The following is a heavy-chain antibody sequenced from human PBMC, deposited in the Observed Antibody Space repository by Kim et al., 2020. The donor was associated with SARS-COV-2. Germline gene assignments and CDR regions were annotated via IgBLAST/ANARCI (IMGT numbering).Heavy chain of an antibody. CDR2: INHSGST. D-gene: IGHD6-13*01. J-gene: IGHJ6*02. Sequence: SETLSLTCAVYGGSFSGYYWSWIRQPPGKGLEWIGEINHSGSTNYNPSLKSRVTISVDTSKNQFSLKLSSVTAADTAVYYCARGGSSWPRYYYGMDVWGQGTTVTVSS. CDR3: ARGGSSWPRYYYGMDV. CDR1: GGSFSGYY. V-gene: IGHV4-34*01.